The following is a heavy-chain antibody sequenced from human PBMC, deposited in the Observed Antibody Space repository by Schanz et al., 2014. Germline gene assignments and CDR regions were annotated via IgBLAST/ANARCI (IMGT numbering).Heavy chain of an antibody. J-gene: IGHJ3*02. CDR1: GFTFSSYA. Sequence: QVQLVESGGGVVQPGRSLRLSCAASGFTFSSYAVHWVRQAPDKGLVWVAVTSSDGSLKYYADSVKGRFTISRDNSRDRVYLQMNSLRGKDTAVNYGARGGRGGYPGRAFDIGGQGTRVTASS. CDR2: TSSDGSLK. D-gene: IGHD5-12*01. CDR3: ARGGRGGYPGRAFDI. V-gene: IGHV3-30*04.